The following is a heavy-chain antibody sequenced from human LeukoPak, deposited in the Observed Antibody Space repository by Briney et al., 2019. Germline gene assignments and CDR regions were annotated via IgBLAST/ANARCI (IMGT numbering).Heavy chain of an antibody. Sequence: GVSLRLSCEGSGFTFSDYWMGWVRQAPGKGLEWVANIIKDGSDKYYVDSVKGRFSISTDDAKNSLYLQMNSLRAEDTAVYYCARDTGIWFGESYFDYWGQGTLVTVSS. D-gene: IGHD3-10*01. V-gene: IGHV3-7*01. CDR3: ARDTGIWFGESYFDY. J-gene: IGHJ4*02. CDR2: IIKDGSDK. CDR1: GFTFSDYW.